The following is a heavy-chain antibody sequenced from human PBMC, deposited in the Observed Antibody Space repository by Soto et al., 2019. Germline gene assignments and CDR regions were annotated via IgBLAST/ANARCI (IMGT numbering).Heavy chain of an antibody. D-gene: IGHD2-15*01. V-gene: IGHV4-39*01. Sequence: LSLTCTVSGGSISSSSYYWGWIRQPPGKGLEWIGSIYYSGSTYYNPSLKSRVTISVDTSKNQFSLKLSSVTAADTAVYYCARRCSGGSCHNYYYYGMDVWGQGTTVTVSS. CDR3: ARRCSGGSCHNYYYYGMDV. J-gene: IGHJ6*02. CDR1: GGSISSSSYY. CDR2: IYYSGST.